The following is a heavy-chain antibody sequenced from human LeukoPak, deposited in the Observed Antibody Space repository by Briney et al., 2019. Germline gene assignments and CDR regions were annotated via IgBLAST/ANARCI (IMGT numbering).Heavy chain of an antibody. Sequence: GGSLRLSCAASGFTFSSYAMSWVRQAPGKGLEWVAFIRYDGSNKYYADSVKGRFTISRDNSKNTLYLQMNSLRAEDTAVYYCAKVRSRIVATSASFDYWGQGTLVTVSS. CDR2: IRYDGSNK. CDR1: GFTFSSYA. J-gene: IGHJ4*02. V-gene: IGHV3-30*02. CDR3: AKVRSRIVATSASFDY. D-gene: IGHD5-12*01.